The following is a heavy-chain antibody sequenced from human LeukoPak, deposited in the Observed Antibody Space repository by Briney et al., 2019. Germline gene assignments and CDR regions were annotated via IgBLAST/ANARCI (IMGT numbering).Heavy chain of an antibody. CDR1: GGSISGYY. CDR2: IYTSGST. V-gene: IGHV4-4*07. D-gene: IGHD3-3*01. Sequence: ETLSLICSVSGGSISGYYWSWIRQPAGKGLEWIGRIYTSGSTNYNPSLKSRVTMSVDTSKNQFSLKLSYVTAADTAVYYCARVDVFGVVSSDYYYYYMDVWGKGTTVTVSS. CDR3: ARVDVFGVVSSDYYYYYMDV. J-gene: IGHJ6*03.